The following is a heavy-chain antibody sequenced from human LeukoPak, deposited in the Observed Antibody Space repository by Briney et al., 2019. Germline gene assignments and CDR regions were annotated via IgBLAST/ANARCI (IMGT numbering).Heavy chain of an antibody. CDR2: IDGSDGAS. V-gene: IGHV3-23*01. J-gene: IGHJ4*02. Sequence: GESLRLSCAASGFRFSSYVMSWVRQAPGKGLEYVSSIDGSDGASYYADSVKGRFTISRDNSKNTLFLQMNSLRVEDTAVYYCARVDSGNYDYWGQGTLLTVSS. CDR3: ARVDSGNYDY. D-gene: IGHD1-26*01. CDR1: GFRFSSYV.